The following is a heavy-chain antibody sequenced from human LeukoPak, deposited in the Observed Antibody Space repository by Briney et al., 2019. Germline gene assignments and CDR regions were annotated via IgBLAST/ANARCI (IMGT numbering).Heavy chain of an antibody. V-gene: IGHV3-43*02. J-gene: IGHJ4*02. CDR3: ARDLAGTRGIDY. CDR1: GFTFDDYA. Sequence: PGGSLRLSCAASGFTFDDYAMHWVRQAPGKGLEWVSLISGDGGSTYYADSVKGRFTISRDNSKNTLYLQMNSLRAEDTAVYYCARDLAGTRGIDYWGQGTLVTVSS. D-gene: IGHD1-1*01. CDR2: ISGDGGST.